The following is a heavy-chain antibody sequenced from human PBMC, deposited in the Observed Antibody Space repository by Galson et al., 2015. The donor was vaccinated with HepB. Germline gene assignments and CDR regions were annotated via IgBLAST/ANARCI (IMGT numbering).Heavy chain of an antibody. CDR3: ARDLRGGVTNYYYYYGMDV. CDR1: GVTFNKYG. CDR2: IWFDGSNE. J-gene: IGHJ6*02. Sequence: SLRLSCAGSGVTFNKYGMHWVRQAPDKGLEWVAAIWFDGSNEWHAESVKGRLTISRDNSRNTLYLQMDNLRVEDTAIYYCARDLRGGVTNYYYYYGMDVWGQGTTVTASS. V-gene: IGHV3-33*08. D-gene: IGHD2-8*01.